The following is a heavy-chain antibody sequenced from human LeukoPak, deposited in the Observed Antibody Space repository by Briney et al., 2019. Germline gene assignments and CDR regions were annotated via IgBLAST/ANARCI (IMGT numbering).Heavy chain of an antibody. CDR1: GDSISSYY. J-gene: IGHJ6*02. V-gene: IGHV4-4*07. D-gene: IGHD2-15*01. CDR3: ARDLSVVVAATAPPYGMDV. Sequence: SETLSLTCTVSGDSISSYYWSWIRQPAGKGLEWIGRIYTSGSTNYNPSLKSRVTMSVDTSKNQFSLKLSSVTAADTAVYYCARDLSVVVAATAPPYGMDVWGQGTTVTVSS. CDR2: IYTSGST.